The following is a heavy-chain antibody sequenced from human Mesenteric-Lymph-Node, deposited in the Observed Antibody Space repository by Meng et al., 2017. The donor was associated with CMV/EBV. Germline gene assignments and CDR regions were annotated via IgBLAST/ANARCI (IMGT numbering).Heavy chain of an antibody. J-gene: IGHJ4*02. CDR2: INWNGGST. CDR1: GFTFSDYY. V-gene: IGHV3-20*04. Sequence: GGSLRLSCAASGFTFSDYYMSWIRHAPGKGLEWVSGINWNGGSTAYADSVKGRFTISRDNAKNSLYLQMNSLRVEDTAVYYCAREDYDFWSDYSRFFDFWGQGTLVTVSS. CDR3: AREDYDFWSDYSRFFDF. D-gene: IGHD3-3*01.